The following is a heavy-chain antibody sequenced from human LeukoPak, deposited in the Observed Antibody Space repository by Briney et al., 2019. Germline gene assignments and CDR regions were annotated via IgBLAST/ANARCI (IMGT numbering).Heavy chain of an antibody. V-gene: IGHV4-39*07. D-gene: IGHD3-22*01. CDR2: IYYSGST. Sequence: SETLSLTCTVSGGSISSYYWSWIRQPPGKGLEWIGSIYYSGSTYYNPSLKSRVTISVDTSKNQFSLKLSSVTAADTAVYYCAREVRRSGYWASRGMDVWGKGTTVTVSS. CDR3: AREVRRSGYWASRGMDV. CDR1: GGSISSYY. J-gene: IGHJ6*04.